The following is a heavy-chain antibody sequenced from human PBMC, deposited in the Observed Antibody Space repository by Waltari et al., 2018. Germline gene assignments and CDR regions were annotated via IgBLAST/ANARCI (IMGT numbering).Heavy chain of an antibody. CDR3: ARGLIAALDY. V-gene: IGHV3-64*01. D-gene: IGHD6-13*01. J-gene: IGHJ4*02. Sequence: EVQLVESGGGLVQPAGSLRLSCAASGFTFSSYAMHWVRQARGKGLEYVSAISSNGGSTYYANSVKGRFTISRDNSKNTLYLQMGSLRAEDMAVYYCARGLIAALDYWGQGTLVTVSS. CDR2: ISSNGGST. CDR1: GFTFSSYA.